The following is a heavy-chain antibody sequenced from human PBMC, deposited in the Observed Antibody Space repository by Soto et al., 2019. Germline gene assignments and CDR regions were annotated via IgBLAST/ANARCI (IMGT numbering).Heavy chain of an antibody. CDR1: GASMNGYH. CDR2: IHSSGST. CDR3: ARDQGVAAAGITWFDP. V-gene: IGHV4-4*07. Sequence: SETLSLTCTVSGASMNGYHWSWIRQPAGKGLEWIGHIHSSGSTNYNPSLKSRVTMSVDTSKNQFSLRLMSLTAAGTAVYYCARDQGVAAAGITWFDPWGQGSLVTVSS. D-gene: IGHD6-13*01. J-gene: IGHJ5*02.